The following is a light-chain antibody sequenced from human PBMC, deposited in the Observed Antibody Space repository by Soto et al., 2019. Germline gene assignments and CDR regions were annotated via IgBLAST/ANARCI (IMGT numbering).Light chain of an antibody. J-gene: IGLJ3*02. CDR2: DVN. CDR3: CSYTGSYTWV. V-gene: IGLV2-11*01. Sequence: QSALTQPRSVSGSPGQSVTISCTGTSSDVGGYNYVSWSQQHPGKAPKLMIYDVNKRPSGVPDRFSGSKSGNTASLTISGLQGEDEADYYCCSYTGSYTWVFGGGTKLTVL. CDR1: SSDVGGYNY.